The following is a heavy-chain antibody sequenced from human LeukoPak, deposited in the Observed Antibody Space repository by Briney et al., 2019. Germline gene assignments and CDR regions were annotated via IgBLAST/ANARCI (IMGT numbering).Heavy chain of an antibody. CDR2: ISSSSSYI. Sequence: PGGSLRLSCAASGFTFSSYAMSWVRQAPGKGLEWVSPISSSSSYIYYADSVKGRFTISRDNAKNSLYLQMNSLRAEDTAVYYCASDSYYYGSGSLNYWGQGTLVTVSS. CDR3: ASDSYYYGSGSLNY. V-gene: IGHV3-21*01. J-gene: IGHJ4*02. CDR1: GFTFSSYA. D-gene: IGHD3-10*01.